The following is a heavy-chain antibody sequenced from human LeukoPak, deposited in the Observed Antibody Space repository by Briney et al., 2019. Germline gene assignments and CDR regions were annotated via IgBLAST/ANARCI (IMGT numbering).Heavy chain of an antibody. V-gene: IGHV1-69*13. D-gene: IGHD6-19*01. J-gene: IGHJ4*02. CDR3: ARDRRLGIAVAGGPCDY. Sequence: SVQVSCKASGGTFSSYAISWVRQAPGQGLEWMGGIIPIFGTANYAQKFQGRVTITADESTSTAYMELSSLRSEDTAVYYCARDRRLGIAVAGGPCDYWGQGTLVTVSS. CDR1: GGTFSSYA. CDR2: IIPIFGTA.